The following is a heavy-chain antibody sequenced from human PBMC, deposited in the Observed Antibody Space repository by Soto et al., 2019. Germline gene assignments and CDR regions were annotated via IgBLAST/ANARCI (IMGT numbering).Heavy chain of an antibody. CDR2: IIPIFGTA. V-gene: IGHV1-69*13. D-gene: IGHD2-2*01. J-gene: IGHJ6*02. CDR1: GGTFSSYA. Sequence: SVKVSCKASGGTFSSYAISWVRQAPGQGLEWMGGIIPIFGTANYAQKFQGRVTITADESTSTAYMELSSLRSEDTAVYYCATIGDCSSTSCYGFIAGMDVWGQGTTVTVSS. CDR3: ATIGDCSSTSCYGFIAGMDV.